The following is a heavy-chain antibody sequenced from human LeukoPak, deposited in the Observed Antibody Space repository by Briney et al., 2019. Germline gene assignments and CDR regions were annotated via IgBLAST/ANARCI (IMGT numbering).Heavy chain of an antibody. CDR1: GFTFSSYA. D-gene: IGHD7-27*01. Sequence: PGGSLRLSCAASGFTFSSYAMSWVRQAPGKGLEWVSAISGSGGSTYYADSVKGRFTISRDNSKNTLYLQMNSLRDEDTAVYYCARDGDFGPLSYYYYGMDVWGQGTTVTVSS. V-gene: IGHV3-23*01. J-gene: IGHJ6*02. CDR3: ARDGDFGPLSYYYYGMDV. CDR2: ISGSGGST.